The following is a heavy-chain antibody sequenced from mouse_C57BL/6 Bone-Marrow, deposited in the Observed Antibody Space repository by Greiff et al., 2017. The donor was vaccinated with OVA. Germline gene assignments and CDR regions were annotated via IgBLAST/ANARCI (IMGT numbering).Heavy chain of an antibody. CDR2: ISSGSSTI. D-gene: IGHD1-1*01. Sequence: EVKLMESGGGLVKPGGSLKLSCAASGFTFSDYGMHWVRQAPEKGLEWVAYISSGSSTIYYADTVKGRFTISRDNAKNTLFLQMTSLRSEDTAMYYCARDYYGSSYNAMDDWGQGTSVTVSS. CDR1: GFTFSDYG. J-gene: IGHJ4*01. CDR3: ARDYYGSSYNAMDD. V-gene: IGHV5-17*01.